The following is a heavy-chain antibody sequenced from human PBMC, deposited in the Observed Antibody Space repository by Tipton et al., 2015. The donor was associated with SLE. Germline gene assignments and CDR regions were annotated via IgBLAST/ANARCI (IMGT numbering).Heavy chain of an antibody. J-gene: IGHJ3*02. CDR3: ARGGGSGTNGGAFDI. V-gene: IGHV4-61*02. CDR2: IYTSGST. CDR1: GGSISSGSYY. D-gene: IGHD3-10*01. Sequence: LRLSCTVSGGSISSGSYYWSWIRQPAGKGMEWIGRIYTSGSTNYNPSLKSRVTISVDTSKNQFSLKLSSVPAADTAVYYCARGGGSGTNGGAFDIWGQGAMVTVSS.